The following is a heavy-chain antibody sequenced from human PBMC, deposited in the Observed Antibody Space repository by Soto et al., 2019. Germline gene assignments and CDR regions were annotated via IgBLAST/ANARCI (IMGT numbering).Heavy chain of an antibody. J-gene: IGHJ6*02. Sequence: GESLKISCKGSGYSFTSYWISWVRQMPGKGLEWMGRIDPSDSYTNYSPSFQGHVTISADKSISTAYLQWSSLKASDTAMYYCARHRRFSVQCGGCYYYYGMDVCRQGSTVTVSS. CDR3: ARHRRFSVQCGGCYYYYGMDV. V-gene: IGHV5-10-1*01. D-gene: IGHD3-16*01. CDR2: IDPSDSYT. CDR1: GYSFTSYW.